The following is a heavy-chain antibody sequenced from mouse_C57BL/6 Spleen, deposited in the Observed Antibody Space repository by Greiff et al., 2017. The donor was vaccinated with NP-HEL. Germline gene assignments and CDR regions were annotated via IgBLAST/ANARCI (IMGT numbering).Heavy chain of an antibody. J-gene: IGHJ4*01. CDR3: ASVWYHAMDD. CDR2: IYPGDGDT. D-gene: IGHD2-10*02. CDR1: GYAFSSYW. V-gene: IGHV1-80*01. Sequence: LQQSGASVKISCKASGYAFSSYWMNWVKQRPGKGLEWIGQIYPGDGDTNYNGKFKGKATLTADKSSSTAYMQLSSLTSEDSAVYFCASVWYHAMDDWGQGTSVTVSS.